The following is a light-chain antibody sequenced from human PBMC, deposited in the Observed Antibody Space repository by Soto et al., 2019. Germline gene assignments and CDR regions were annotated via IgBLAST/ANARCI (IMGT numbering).Light chain of an antibody. CDR2: GAS. V-gene: IGKV3-15*01. J-gene: IGKJ1*01. Sequence: EIVMTQSPGTLSVSPGERATLSCRASQSISDNLAWYQQKTGQAPRLLIYGASTRATDIPARFSGTGSGTEFTLTISSLPSEDFAVYFCQQYNNWPPEWTFGQGTKVEFK. CDR3: QQYNNWPPEWT. CDR1: QSISDN.